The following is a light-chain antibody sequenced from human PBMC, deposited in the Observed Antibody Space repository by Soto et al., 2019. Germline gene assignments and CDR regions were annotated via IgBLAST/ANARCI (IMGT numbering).Light chain of an antibody. CDR1: SSDVRGYNY. CDR2: DVT. J-gene: IGLJ1*01. CDR3: CSFTTSSTYV. V-gene: IGLV2-14*01. Sequence: QSVLTQPASVSGSPGQSITISCTGTSSDVRGYNYVSWYQQYPGKAPKVMTYDVTNRPSGVSNRFSGSRSGNTASLTISGLQAEDEADYYCCSFTTSSTYVFGTGTKVTVL.